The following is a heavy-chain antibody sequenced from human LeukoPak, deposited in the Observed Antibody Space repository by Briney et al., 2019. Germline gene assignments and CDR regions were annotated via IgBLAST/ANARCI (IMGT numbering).Heavy chain of an antibody. CDR2: IWYDGSNK. CDR1: GFTFSSYG. J-gene: IGHJ6*04. D-gene: IGHD3-10*01. Sequence: PGGSLRLSCAASGFTFSSYGMHWVRQAPGKGLEWVAVIWYDGSNKYYADSVKGRFTICRDNSKNTLYLQMNSLRAEDTAVYYCARDRMVRGVMDYYYYGMDVWGKGTTVTVSS. V-gene: IGHV3-33*01. CDR3: ARDRMVRGVMDYYYYGMDV.